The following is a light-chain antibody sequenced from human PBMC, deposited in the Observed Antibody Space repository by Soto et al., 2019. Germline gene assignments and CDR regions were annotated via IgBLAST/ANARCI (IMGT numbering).Light chain of an antibody. CDR1: SGDVGGYDY. V-gene: IGLV2-14*03. CDR3: SSYTSGNTLVV. CDR2: DVS. Sequence: QSALTQPASVSGSPGQSITISCTGTSGDVGGYDYVSWYQHHPGKAPKLIIYDVSIRPSGVSSRLSGFKSGNTASLTISGLQAEDEADYYCSSYTSGNTLVVFGGGTKLTVL. J-gene: IGLJ2*01.